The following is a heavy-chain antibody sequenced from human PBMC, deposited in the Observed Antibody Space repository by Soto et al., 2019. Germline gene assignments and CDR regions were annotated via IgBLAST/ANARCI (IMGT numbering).Heavy chain of an antibody. J-gene: IGHJ4*02. CDR1: GGSISSGGYY. D-gene: IGHD3-16*01. Sequence: QVQLQESGPGLVKPSQTLSLTCTVSGGSISSGGYYWSWIRQHPGKGLEWIGYIYYSGSTYYNPSLKSRVTISVEKSKNQFSLKLSSVTAADTAVYYCARVFGGIDDDGYDYFDYWGQGTLVTVSS. CDR3: ARVFGGIDDDGYDYFDY. V-gene: IGHV4-31*03. CDR2: IYYSGST.